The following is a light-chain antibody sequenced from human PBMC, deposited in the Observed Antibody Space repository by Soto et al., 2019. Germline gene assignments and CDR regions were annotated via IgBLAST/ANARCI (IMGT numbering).Light chain of an antibody. V-gene: IGKV1-39*01. CDR2: AAS. Sequence: DIQMTQSPSSLSASVGDRVTITCRASQSISSYLNWYQQKPGKAPKLLIYAASSLQSGVPSRFSGSGSGTDFSLTISSLQREDFGTYYCQQSYSNPVTFGGGTKVEIK. J-gene: IGKJ4*01. CDR1: QSISSY. CDR3: QQSYSNPVT.